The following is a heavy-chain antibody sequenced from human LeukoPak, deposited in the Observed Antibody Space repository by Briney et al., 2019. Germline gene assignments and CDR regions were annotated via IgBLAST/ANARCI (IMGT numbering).Heavy chain of an antibody. J-gene: IGHJ4*02. Sequence: GGSLRLSCAASGLTFSSYAMNWVRQAPGKGLEWVANIKQDGSEKYYVDSVKGRFTISRDNAKNSLYLQMNSLRAEDTAVYYCASSYSSDWYSRWIDYWGQGTLVTVSS. D-gene: IGHD6-19*01. CDR1: GLTFSSYA. CDR2: IKQDGSEK. V-gene: IGHV3-7*01. CDR3: ASSYSSDWYSRWIDY.